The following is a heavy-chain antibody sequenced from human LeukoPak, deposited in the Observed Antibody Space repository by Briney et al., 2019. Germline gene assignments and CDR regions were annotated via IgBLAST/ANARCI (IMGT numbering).Heavy chain of an antibody. D-gene: IGHD5-24*01. CDR1: GGSISSYY. V-gene: IGHV4-59*08. CDR3: AVTRRNGDNYFDQ. J-gene: IGHJ4*02. Sequence: PSETLSLTCTVSGGSISSYYWSWIRQPPGKGLEWIGYMYYSGSTYYNPSLKSRVTISADTSKNQFSLELSSVTAADTAFYYCAVTRRNGDNYFDQWGQGTLVTVSS. CDR2: MYYSGST.